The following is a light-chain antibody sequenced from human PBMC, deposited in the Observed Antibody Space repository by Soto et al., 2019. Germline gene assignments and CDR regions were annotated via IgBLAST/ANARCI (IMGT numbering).Light chain of an antibody. Sequence: QPALTQPASVSGSPGQSITISCTGTSSDVGGYNYVSWYQQHPGKAPKLMIYDVSNRPSGVSNRFSGSKSGNTASLTISGLQAEDEADYYCSSYTSSSTLGFFGTGTKLTVL. CDR3: SSYTSSSTLGF. CDR1: SSDVGGYNY. CDR2: DVS. V-gene: IGLV2-14*01. J-gene: IGLJ1*01.